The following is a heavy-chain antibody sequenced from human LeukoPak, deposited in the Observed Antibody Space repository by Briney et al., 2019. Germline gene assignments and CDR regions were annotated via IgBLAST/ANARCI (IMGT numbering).Heavy chain of an antibody. Sequence: PSETLSLTCTVSGGSISSSSYYWGWIRQPPGKGLEWIGSIYYSGSTYYNPSLKSRVTISVDTSKNQFSLKLSSVTAADTAVYYCAREGKMATINPGLFDPWGQGTLVTVSS. CDR3: AREGKMATINPGLFDP. V-gene: IGHV4-39*07. CDR2: IYYSGST. CDR1: GGSISSSSYY. D-gene: IGHD5-24*01. J-gene: IGHJ5*02.